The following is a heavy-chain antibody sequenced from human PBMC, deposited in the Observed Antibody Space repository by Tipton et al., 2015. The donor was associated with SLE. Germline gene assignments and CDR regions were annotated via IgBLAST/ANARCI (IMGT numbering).Heavy chain of an antibody. V-gene: IGHV4-59*08. J-gene: IGHJ4*02. CDR1: GASFSGYY. CDR2: LSDIGRT. CDR3: ARRGSGSHRPRPFDF. D-gene: IGHD3-10*01. Sequence: GLVKPSETLSLTCTVSGASFSGYYWSWIRQPPGKGLEWIGYLSDIGRTNYKSSLRSRVTISVDTSRNLLSLKVTSVTAADTAVYYCARRGSGSHRPRPFDFWGQGTLVTVSS.